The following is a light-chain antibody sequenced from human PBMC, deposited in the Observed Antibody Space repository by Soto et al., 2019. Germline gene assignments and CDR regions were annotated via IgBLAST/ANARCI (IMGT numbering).Light chain of an antibody. CDR2: EVI. V-gene: IGLV2-8*01. J-gene: IGLJ2*01. CDR3: SSYAGSNNLV. Sequence: QSALTQPPSASGSPGQSVTISCTGTSSDVGGYNYVSWYQQHPGRAPKLMIYEVIKRPSGVTDRFSGSKSGNTASLTVSGLQAEDEADYYCSSYAGSNNLVFGGGTKVTVL. CDR1: SSDVGGYNY.